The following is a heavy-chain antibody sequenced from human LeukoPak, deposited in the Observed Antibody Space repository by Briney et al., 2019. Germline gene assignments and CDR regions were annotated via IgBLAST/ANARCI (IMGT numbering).Heavy chain of an antibody. CDR3: ARVRPQAFDI. Sequence: SETLSLTCTVSGGSISSGGYYWSWIRQHPGEGLEWIGYIYYSGSTYYNPSLKSRVTISVDTSKNQFSLKLSSVTAADTAVYYCARVRPQAFDIWGQGTMVTVSS. CDR1: GGSISSGGYY. J-gene: IGHJ3*02. V-gene: IGHV4-31*03. D-gene: IGHD1-1*01. CDR2: IYYSGST.